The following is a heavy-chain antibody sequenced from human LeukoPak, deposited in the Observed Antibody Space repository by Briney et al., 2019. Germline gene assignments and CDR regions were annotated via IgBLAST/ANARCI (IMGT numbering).Heavy chain of an antibody. D-gene: IGHD5-12*01. V-gene: IGHV4-4*07. CDR3: ARDKSGYSGYDWPIFDY. CDR1: GGSISSYY. CDR2: IYTSGST. J-gene: IGHJ4*02. Sequence: PSETLSLTCTVSGGSISSYYWSWIRQPAGKGLEWIGRIYTSGSTNYNPSLKSRVTMSVDTSKNQFSLKLSSVTAADTAVYYCARDKSGYSGYDWPIFDYWGQGTLVTVSS.